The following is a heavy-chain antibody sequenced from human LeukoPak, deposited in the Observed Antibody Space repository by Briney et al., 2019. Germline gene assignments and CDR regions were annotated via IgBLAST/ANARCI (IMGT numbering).Heavy chain of an antibody. J-gene: IGHJ4*02. Sequence: SETLSLTCTVSGGCISSYYWSWIRQPPGKGLEWIGYIYTSGSTNYNPSLKSRVTISVDTSKNQFSLKLSSVTAADTAVYYCARHVGHSSSIDYWGQGTLVTVSS. CDR2: IYTSGST. CDR1: GGCISSYY. V-gene: IGHV4-4*09. D-gene: IGHD6-6*01. CDR3: ARHVGHSSSIDY.